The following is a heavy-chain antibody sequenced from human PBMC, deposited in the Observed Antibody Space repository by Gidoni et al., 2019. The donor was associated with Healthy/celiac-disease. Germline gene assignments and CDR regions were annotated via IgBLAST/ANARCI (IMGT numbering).Heavy chain of an antibody. CDR3: AKHGSVAAAEYYFDY. Sequence: EVQLVESGGGVVQPGGSLRLSCAASGFTFAAYAMHWVRQAPGKGLEWVSLISGDGGSTYYADSVKGRFTISRDNSKNSLYLQMNSLRTEDTALYYCAKHGSVAAAEYYFDYWGQGTLVTVSS. V-gene: IGHV3-43*02. D-gene: IGHD6-13*01. J-gene: IGHJ4*02. CDR2: ISGDGGST. CDR1: GFTFAAYA.